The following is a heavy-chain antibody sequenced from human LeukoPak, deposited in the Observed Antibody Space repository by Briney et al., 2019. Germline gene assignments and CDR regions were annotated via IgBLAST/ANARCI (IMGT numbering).Heavy chain of an antibody. J-gene: IGHJ3*02. CDR3: ANYGSGNYGAFDI. V-gene: IGHV3-30*02. CDR2: IRYDGSNK. CDR1: GFTFSSYD. D-gene: IGHD3-10*01. Sequence: GGSLRLSCAASGFTFSSYDIHWVRQAPGKGLEWVAFIRYDGSNKYYADSVKGRFTISRDNSKNTLYLQMNSLKAEDTAVYYCANYGSGNYGAFDIWGQGTMVTVSS.